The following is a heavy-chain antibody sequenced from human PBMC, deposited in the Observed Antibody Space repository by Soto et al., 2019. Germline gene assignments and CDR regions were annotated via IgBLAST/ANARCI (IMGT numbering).Heavy chain of an antibody. Sequence: ASVKISCKDSGYTFTSYDINSVRQATGQGLEWMGWMNPNSGNTGYAQKFQGRVTMTSNTSISTAYMELSSLRSEDTAVYYCARARHYYDFSSGYFRAHSGRPDNWFDPWG. CDR1: GYTFTSYD. V-gene: IGHV1-8*01. D-gene: IGHD3-3*01. CDR2: MNPNSGNT. CDR3: ARARHYYDFSSGYFRAHSGRPDNWFDP. J-gene: IGHJ5*02.